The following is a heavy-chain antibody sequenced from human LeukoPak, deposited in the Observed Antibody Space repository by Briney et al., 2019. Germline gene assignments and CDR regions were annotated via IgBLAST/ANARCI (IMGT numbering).Heavy chain of an antibody. J-gene: IGHJ2*01. CDR3: AREASSSGWYGTHWYFDF. CDR1: GFTFSSYS. Sequence: GGSLRLSCAASGFTFSSYSMNWVRQAPGKGLEWGSSISSSSSYIHYAPSVKGRFTISRDNAKNSLYLQMNSLRAEDTAVYYCAREASSSGWYGTHWYFDFWGRGTLVTVSS. D-gene: IGHD6-19*01. CDR2: ISSSSSYI. V-gene: IGHV3-21*01.